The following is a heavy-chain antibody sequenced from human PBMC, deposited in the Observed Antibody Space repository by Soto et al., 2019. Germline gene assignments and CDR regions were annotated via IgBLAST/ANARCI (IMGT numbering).Heavy chain of an antibody. CDR2: IYWDDDK. CDR1: GFSLSTRGVS. J-gene: IGHJ4*02. D-gene: IGHD2-15*01. V-gene: IGHV2-5*02. CDR3: AHVLGYCSGGSCYSGPSDY. Sequence: QITLKESGPTLVKPTQTLTLTCTFSGFSLSTRGVSVGWIRQPPGKALDWLALIYWDDDKRYSPSLKSRLTITKDTXXPXVXXTMTNMDPVDTATYYCAHVLGYCSGGSCYSGPSDYWGQGTLVTVSS.